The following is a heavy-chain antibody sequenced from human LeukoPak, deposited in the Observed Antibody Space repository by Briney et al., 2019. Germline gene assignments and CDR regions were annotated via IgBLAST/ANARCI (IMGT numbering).Heavy chain of an antibody. J-gene: IGHJ6*02. Sequence: GGSLRLSCAASGFTFDDYAMHWVRQAPGKGLEWVSGISWNSGSIGYADSVKGRFTISRDNAKNSLYLQMNSLRAEDTAVYFCARVGYYDFWSGPGYGMDVWAQGTTVTVSS. CDR3: ARVGYYDFWSGPGYGMDV. D-gene: IGHD3-3*01. CDR2: ISWNSGSI. V-gene: IGHV3-9*01. CDR1: GFTFDDYA.